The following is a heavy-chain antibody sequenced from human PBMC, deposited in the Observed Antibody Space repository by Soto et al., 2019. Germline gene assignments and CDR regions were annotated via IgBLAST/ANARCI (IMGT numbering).Heavy chain of an antibody. Sequence: ASVKVSCKASGYTFTSYAMHWVRQAPGQRLEWMGWINAGNGNTKYSQKFQGRVTITADESTSTAYMELSSLRSEDTAVYYCARVGWEPSNWFDPWGQGTLVTVSS. CDR1: GYTFTSYA. J-gene: IGHJ5*02. CDR2: INAGNGNT. D-gene: IGHD1-26*01. CDR3: ARVGWEPSNWFDP. V-gene: IGHV1-3*01.